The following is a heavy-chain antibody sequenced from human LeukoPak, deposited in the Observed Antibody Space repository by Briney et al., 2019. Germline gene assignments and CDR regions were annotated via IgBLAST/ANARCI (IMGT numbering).Heavy chain of an antibody. CDR2: ISYDGSNK. CDR1: GFTFSSYA. J-gene: IGHJ4*02. CDR3: AREYSSGWYFDY. Sequence: GGSLRLSCAASGFTFSSYAMHWVCQAPGKGLEWVAVISYDGSNKYYADSVKGRFTISRDNSKNTLYLQMNSLRAEDTAVYYCAREYSSGWYFDYWGQGTLVTVSS. D-gene: IGHD6-19*01. V-gene: IGHV3-30-3*01.